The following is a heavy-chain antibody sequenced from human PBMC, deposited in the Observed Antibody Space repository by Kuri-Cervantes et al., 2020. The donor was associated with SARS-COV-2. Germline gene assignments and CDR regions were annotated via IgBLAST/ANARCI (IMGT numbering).Heavy chain of an antibody. J-gene: IGHJ4*02. V-gene: IGHV4-39*07. D-gene: IGHD3-3*01. CDR2: IYYSGST. Sequence: GSLRLSCTVSGGSISSSSYYWGWIRQPPGKGLEWIGSIYYSGSTYYNPSLKSRVTISVDTSKNQFSLKLSSVTAADTAVYYCARAKRITIFGVVSNLDYWGQGTLVTVSS. CDR3: ARAKRITIFGVVSNLDY. CDR1: GGSISSSSYY.